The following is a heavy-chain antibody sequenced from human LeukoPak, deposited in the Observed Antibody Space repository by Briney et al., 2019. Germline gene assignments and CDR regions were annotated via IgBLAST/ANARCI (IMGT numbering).Heavy chain of an antibody. CDR3: AKDRLYYDFWSGCDY. V-gene: IGHV3-33*06. D-gene: IGHD3-3*01. CDR2: IWYDGSNK. CDR1: GFTFSSYG. J-gene: IGHJ4*02. Sequence: GGSLRLSCAASGFTFSSYGMHWVRQAPGKGLEWVAVIWYDGSNKYYADSVKGRFTISRDNSKNTLYLQMNSLRAEDTAVYYCAKDRLYYDFWSGCDYWGQGTLVTVSS.